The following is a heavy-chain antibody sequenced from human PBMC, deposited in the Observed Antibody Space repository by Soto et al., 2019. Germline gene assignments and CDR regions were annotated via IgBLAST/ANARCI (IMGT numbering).Heavy chain of an antibody. D-gene: IGHD6-13*01. J-gene: IGHJ5*02. CDR3: ARERPDGSRRDP. V-gene: IGHV4-30-4*01. CDR2: IYYSGST. CDR1: GGSISSGDYY. Sequence: QVQLQESGPGLVKPSQTLSLTCTVSGGSISSGDYYWSWIRQPPGKGLEWIGYIYYSGSTYYNPALKSRVTISVDASKNELSLKLSSGSAADTAVYYCARERPDGSRRDPWGPGTLVTVSS.